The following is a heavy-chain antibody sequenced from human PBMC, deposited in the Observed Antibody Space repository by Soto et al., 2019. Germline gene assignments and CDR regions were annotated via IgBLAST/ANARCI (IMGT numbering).Heavy chain of an antibody. CDR2: IKSKTDGGTI. V-gene: IGHV3-15*07. D-gene: IGHD6-19*01. CDR3: TTDGLAVAVFDY. Sequence: GGSLRLSCAASGFTFSSFSMHWVRQVPGKGLEWVGRIKSKTDGGTIDYAAPVKGRFTISRDDSKNTLYLQMNSLKTEDTAVYYCTTDGLAVAVFDYWGQGTLVTVSS. CDR1: GFTFSSFS. J-gene: IGHJ4*02.